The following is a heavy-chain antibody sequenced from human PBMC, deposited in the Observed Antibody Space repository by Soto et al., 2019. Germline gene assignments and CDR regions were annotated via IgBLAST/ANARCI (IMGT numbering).Heavy chain of an antibody. Sequence: SETLSLTCTVYGGSISSSSYYWGWIRQPPGKRQEWIGSIYYNGSTYYNPSLKSRVTISVDTSKNHFSLKLSSVTAADTAVYYCARLEGSVYYYGMDVWGQGTTVS. D-gene: IGHD3-10*01. CDR3: ARLEGSVYYYGMDV. J-gene: IGHJ6*02. CDR1: GGSISSSSYY. V-gene: IGHV4-39*01. CDR2: IYYNGST.